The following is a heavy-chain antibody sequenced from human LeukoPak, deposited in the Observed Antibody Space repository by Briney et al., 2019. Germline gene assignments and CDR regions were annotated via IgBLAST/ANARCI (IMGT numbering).Heavy chain of an antibody. CDR3: ARGVNIVGSLEGYYFDY. D-gene: IGHD1-26*01. CDR2: ISYDGSNK. V-gene: IGHV3-30*04. Sequence: GGSLRLSCVASGFTFSGYAMHWVRQAPGNGLEWVAMISYDGSNKYYAASVKGRFTISRDNSRNTLYLQMNSLRVENTGVYYCARGVNIVGSLEGYYFDYWGQGSLVTVSS. J-gene: IGHJ4*02. CDR1: GFTFSGYA.